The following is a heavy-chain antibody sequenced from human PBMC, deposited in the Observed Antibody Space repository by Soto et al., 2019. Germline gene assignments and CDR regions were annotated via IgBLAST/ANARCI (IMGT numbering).Heavy chain of an antibody. J-gene: IGHJ3*02. V-gene: IGHV3-23*01. CDR2: LSSRGFST. CDR3: ARHRAVYCSNRICLDAFDI. D-gene: IGHD2-2*01. CDR1: GFTFNDYA. Sequence: EVQLLESGGDLVQPGGSLRLSCAASGFTFNDYALTWVRQVPGKGLEWVSSLSSRGFSTHYAESVKGQFTISRDNIKNPVYLQMNSLRAEDTAVYYCARHRAVYCSNRICLDAFDIWGHGTLVTVSS.